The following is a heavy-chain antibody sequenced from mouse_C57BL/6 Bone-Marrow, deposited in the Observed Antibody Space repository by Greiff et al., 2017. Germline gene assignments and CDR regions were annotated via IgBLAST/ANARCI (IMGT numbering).Heavy chain of an antibody. J-gene: IGHJ3*01. V-gene: IGHV5-17*01. Sequence: EVLLVESGGGLVKPGGSLKLSCAASGFTFSDYGMHWVRQAPEKGLEWVAYISSGSSTIYYADTVKGRFTISRDNAKNTLFLQMTSLRSEDTAMYYCARDNYYGSGAYWGQGTLVTVSA. CDR3: ARDNYYGSGAY. CDR2: ISSGSSTI. D-gene: IGHD1-1*01. CDR1: GFTFSDYG.